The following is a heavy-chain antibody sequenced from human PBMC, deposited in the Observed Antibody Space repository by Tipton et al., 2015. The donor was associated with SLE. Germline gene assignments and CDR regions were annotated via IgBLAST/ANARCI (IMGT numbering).Heavy chain of an antibody. V-gene: IGHV3-74*01. CDR3: ARAHYDFRSYNLDY. J-gene: IGHJ4*02. Sequence: SLRLSCAASGFTFSNYWMHWVRQAPGKGLVWVSRINTDGSGKDYAESVKGRFTISRDNAKNTLYLQMNSLRAEDTAVYYCARAHYDFRSYNLDYWGQGTLVTVSS. CDR1: GFTFSNYW. D-gene: IGHD3-3*01. CDR2: INTDGSGK.